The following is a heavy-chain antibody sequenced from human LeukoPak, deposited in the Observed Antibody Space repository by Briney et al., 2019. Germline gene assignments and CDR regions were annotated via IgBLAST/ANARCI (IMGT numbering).Heavy chain of an antibody. Sequence: GRSLRLSCAASGFTFDDYAMHWIRQAPGKGLEWVSGISWSSGRIAFAESVNGRFTISRANATNSLYLQMNRLRAEDTALYFCAKDEVSSSWYDFYYWGQGTLVTVSS. D-gene: IGHD6-13*01. CDR3: AKDEVSSSWYDFYY. V-gene: IGHV3-9*01. CDR1: GFTFDDYA. J-gene: IGHJ4*02. CDR2: ISWSSGRI.